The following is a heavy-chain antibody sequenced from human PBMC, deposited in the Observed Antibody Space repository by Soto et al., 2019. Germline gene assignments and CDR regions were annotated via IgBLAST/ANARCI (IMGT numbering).Heavy chain of an antibody. CDR1: GFTFSSYA. CDR2: ISGSGGST. CDR3: AKTSYYDFWSGYQE. V-gene: IGHV3-23*01. D-gene: IGHD3-3*01. J-gene: IGHJ4*02. Sequence: XGSLRLSCAAAGFTFSSYAMSWVRQAPGKGLDWVSAISGSGGSTYYADSVKGRFTISRDNSKNTLYLQMNSLRAEDTAVYYCAKTSYYDFWSGYQEWGQGTLVTVSS.